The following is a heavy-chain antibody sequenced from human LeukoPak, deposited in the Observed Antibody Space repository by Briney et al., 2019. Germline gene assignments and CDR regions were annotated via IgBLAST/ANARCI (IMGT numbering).Heavy chain of an antibody. J-gene: IGHJ3*02. CDR3: ARGGPHHGFDI. CDR1: GYTFTDYY. Sequence: GASMKVSCKASGYTFTDYYMHWVRQAPGQGLEWMGWIVTNNGATNYAQNFKGRVTMTRDTSVSTGYVEVSGLRSDDTAVYYCARGGPHHGFDIWAQGTMVTVSS. CDR2: IVTNNGAT. V-gene: IGHV1-2*02.